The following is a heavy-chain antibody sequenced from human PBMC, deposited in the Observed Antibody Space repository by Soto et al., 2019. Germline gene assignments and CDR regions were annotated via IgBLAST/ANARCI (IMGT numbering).Heavy chain of an antibody. CDR3: GRGGPRGIYYGSGSYGYYYYYGMDV. CDR1: GGSISSSNW. V-gene: IGHV4-4*02. Sequence: QVQLQESGPGLVKPSGTLSLTCAVSGGSISSSNWWSWVRQPPGKGLEWIGEIYHSGSTNYNPSLKRRGRRSGGKSEDEFSRKLRSGTGADTAVYYCGRGGPRGIYYGSGSYGYYYYYGMDVWGQGTTVTVSS. J-gene: IGHJ6*02. CDR2: IYHSGST. D-gene: IGHD3-10*01.